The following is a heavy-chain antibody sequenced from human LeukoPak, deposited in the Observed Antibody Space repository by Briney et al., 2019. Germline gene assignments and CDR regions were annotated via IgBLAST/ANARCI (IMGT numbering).Heavy chain of an antibody. Sequence: SETLSLTCAVSGGSIRSGGYSWSWIRQPPGKGLEWIGYIYHSGSTYYNPSLKSRVTISVDRSKNQLSLKLSSVTAADTAVYYCARQPCSGGSCYPYYFDYWGQGTLVTVSS. CDR3: ARQPCSGGSCYPYYFDY. V-gene: IGHV4-30-2*01. CDR2: IYHSGST. J-gene: IGHJ4*02. CDR1: GGSIRSGGYS. D-gene: IGHD2-15*01.